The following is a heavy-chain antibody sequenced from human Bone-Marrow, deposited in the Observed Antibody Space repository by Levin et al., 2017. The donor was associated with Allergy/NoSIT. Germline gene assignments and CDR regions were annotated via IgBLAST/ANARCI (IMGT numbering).Heavy chain of an antibody. CDR3: ARDRGELVTVTSWYYFDY. Sequence: GGSLRLSCAASGFTFSSYGMHWVRQAPGKGLEWVAVIWYDGSNKYYADSVKGRFTISRDNSKNTLYLQMNSLRAEDTAVYYCARDRGELVTVTSWYYFDYWGQGTLVTVSS. J-gene: IGHJ4*02. CDR2: IWYDGSNK. D-gene: IGHD4-11*01. CDR1: GFTFSSYG. V-gene: IGHV3-33*01.